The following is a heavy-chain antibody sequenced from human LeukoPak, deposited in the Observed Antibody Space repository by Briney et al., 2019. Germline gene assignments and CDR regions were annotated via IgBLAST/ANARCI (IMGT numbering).Heavy chain of an antibody. J-gene: IGHJ4*02. Sequence: GGSLRLSCIASGFTLSIYQVNWVRQAPGKGPEWLSYISTRSDDIYYAESVKGRFAISRDNAKNSLFLQMDNLRDEDTGIYFCARGMPTRTFDLWGQGTLVTVSS. V-gene: IGHV3-21*04. CDR1: GFTLSIYQ. CDR2: ISTRSDDI. D-gene: IGHD1-14*01. CDR3: ARGMPTRTFDL.